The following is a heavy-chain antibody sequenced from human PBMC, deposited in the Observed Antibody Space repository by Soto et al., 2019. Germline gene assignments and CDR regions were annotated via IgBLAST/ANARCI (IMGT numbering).Heavy chain of an antibody. CDR2: IYYSGST. D-gene: IGHD3-3*01. V-gene: IGHV4-59*08. Sequence: SETLSLTCTVTGGSISSYYCSWIRQPPGKGLEWIGYIYYSGSTNYNPSLKSRVTISVDTSKNQFSLKLSSVTAADTAVYYCARQIPLSFKPGEYDFWSVPGAFDIWGQGTMVTVSS. CDR1: GGSISSYY. J-gene: IGHJ3*02. CDR3: ARQIPLSFKPGEYDFWSVPGAFDI.